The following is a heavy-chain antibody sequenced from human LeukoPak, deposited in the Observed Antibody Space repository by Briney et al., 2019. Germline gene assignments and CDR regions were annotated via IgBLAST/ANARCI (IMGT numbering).Heavy chain of an antibody. J-gene: IGHJ4*02. D-gene: IGHD1-26*01. Sequence: SETLSLTCTVSGVSISTATSYWGWIRQPPGKGLEWIGYIYYSGSTNYNPSLKSRVTISVDTSKNQFSLKLSSVTAADTAVYYCASSEPRRRYYFDYWGQGTLVTVSS. CDR3: ASSEPRRRYYFDY. CDR1: GVSISTATSY. V-gene: IGHV4-61*01. CDR2: IYYSGST.